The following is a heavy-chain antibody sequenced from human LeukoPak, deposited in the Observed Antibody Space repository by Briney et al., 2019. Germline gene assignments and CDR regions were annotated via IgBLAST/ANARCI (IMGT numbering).Heavy chain of an antibody. CDR3: TRRAGTDSNGAFDI. CDR2: IYHSGST. Sequence: TSETLSLTCTVSGGSISSYYWSWIRQPPGKGLEWIGEIYHSGSTNYNPSLKSRVTISVDKSKNQFSLNLSSVTAADTAVYYCTRRAGTDSNGAFDIWGQGTMVTVSS. J-gene: IGHJ3*02. D-gene: IGHD6-19*01. CDR1: GGSISSYY. V-gene: IGHV4-59*12.